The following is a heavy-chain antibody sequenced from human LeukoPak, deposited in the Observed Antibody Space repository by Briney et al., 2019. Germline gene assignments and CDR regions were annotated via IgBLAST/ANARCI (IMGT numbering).Heavy chain of an antibody. CDR1: GFTFDDYA. CDR3: AKASADLYFDY. V-gene: IGHV3-9*03. D-gene: IGHD2-2*01. CDR2: ISWNSGSI. J-gene: IGHJ4*02. Sequence: GGSLRLSCAASGFTFDDYAMHWVRQAPGKGLERVSGISWNSGSIGYADSVKGRFTISRDNAKNSLYLQMNSLRAEDMALYYCAKASADLYFDYWGQGTLVTVSS.